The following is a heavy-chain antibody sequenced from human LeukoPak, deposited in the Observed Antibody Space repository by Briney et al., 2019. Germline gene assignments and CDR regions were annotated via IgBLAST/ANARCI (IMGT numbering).Heavy chain of an antibody. D-gene: IGHD3-3*01. Sequence: ASVKVSCKASGYTFTGYYMHWVRQAPGQGLEWMGWINPNSGGTNYAQKFQGRVTMTRDTSISTAYMELNRLRSDDTAVYYCARAPITIFGVARGGSWFDPWGQGTLVTVSS. CDR1: GYTFTGYY. CDR2: INPNSGGT. V-gene: IGHV1-2*02. CDR3: ARAPITIFGVARGGSWFDP. J-gene: IGHJ5*02.